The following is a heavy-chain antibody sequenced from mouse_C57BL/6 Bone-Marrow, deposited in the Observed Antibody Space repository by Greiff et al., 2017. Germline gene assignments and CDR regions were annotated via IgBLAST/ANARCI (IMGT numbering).Heavy chain of an antibody. Sequence: VQLQQSGPELVKPGASVKISCKASGYTFTDYYMNWVKQSHGKSLEWIGDINPNNGGTSYNQKFKVKATLTVDKSSSTAYMELRSLTSEDSAIXYCARSEVWDCDYWGQGNTLTVAS. V-gene: IGHV1-26*01. CDR3: ARSEVWDCDY. CDR2: INPNNGGT. J-gene: IGHJ2*01. CDR1: GYTFTDYY.